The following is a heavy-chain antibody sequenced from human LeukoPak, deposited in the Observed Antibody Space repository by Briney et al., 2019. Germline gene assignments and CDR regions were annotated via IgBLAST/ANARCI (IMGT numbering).Heavy chain of an antibody. D-gene: IGHD6-13*01. V-gene: IGHV4-59*01. CDR1: GGSISSYY. CDR3: AREPEYELYEDSSSWYLTAYYFDY. J-gene: IGHJ4*02. CDR2: IYYSGST. Sequence: SETLSLTCTVSGGSISSYYWSWIRQPPGKGLEWIGYIYYSGSTNYNPSLKSRVTISVDTSKNQFSLKLSSVTAADTAVYYCAREPEYELYEDSSSWYLTAYYFDYWGQGTLVTVSS.